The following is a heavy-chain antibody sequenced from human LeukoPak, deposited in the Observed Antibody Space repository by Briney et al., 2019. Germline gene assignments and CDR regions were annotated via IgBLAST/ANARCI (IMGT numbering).Heavy chain of an antibody. J-gene: IGHJ3*02. V-gene: IGHV3-23*01. CDR3: AKDRQDDFWSGYYPGDAFDI. CDR2: ISGSGGST. Sequence: GRSLRLSCAASGFTFSSYAMSWVRQAPGKGLEWVSAISGSGGSTYYADSVKGRFTISRDNSKNTLYLQMNSLRAEDTAVYYCAKDRQDDFWSGYYPGDAFDIWGQGTMVTVSS. D-gene: IGHD3-3*01. CDR1: GFTFSSYA.